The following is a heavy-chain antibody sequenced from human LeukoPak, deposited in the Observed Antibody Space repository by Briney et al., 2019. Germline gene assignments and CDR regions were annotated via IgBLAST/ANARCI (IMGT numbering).Heavy chain of an antibody. V-gene: IGHV4-59*01. Sequence: PSETLSLTCTVSGGSINSYYWSWIRQPPGRGLEWIGSIHYSGSTSYNPSLRSRVTISVDKSKNQFFLKLSSVTATDTAVYYCARRVQSSSWSSYFDYWGQETLVTVSS. J-gene: IGHJ4*02. D-gene: IGHD6-13*01. CDR3: ARRVQSSSWSSYFDY. CDR1: GGSINSYY. CDR2: IHYSGST.